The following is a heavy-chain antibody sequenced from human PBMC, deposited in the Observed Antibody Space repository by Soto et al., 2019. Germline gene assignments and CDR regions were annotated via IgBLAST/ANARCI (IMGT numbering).Heavy chain of an antibody. CDR2: IYTSGST. D-gene: IGHD5-12*01. J-gene: IGHJ6*02. V-gene: IGHV4-4*07. CDR1: GGSISSYY. CDR3: ARDGEATDYYYGMDV. Sequence: PSETLSLTCTVSGGSISSYYWSWIRQPAGKGLEWIGRIYTSGSTNYNPSLKSRVTMSVDTSKNQLSLKLSSVTAADTAMYYCARDGEATDYYYGMDVWGQGTTVTVSS.